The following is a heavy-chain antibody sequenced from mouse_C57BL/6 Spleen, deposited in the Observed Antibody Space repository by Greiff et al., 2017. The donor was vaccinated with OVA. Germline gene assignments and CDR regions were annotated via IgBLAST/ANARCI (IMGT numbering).Heavy chain of an antibody. CDR1: GYTFTSYD. J-gene: IGHJ1*03. V-gene: IGHV1-85*01. Sequence: QVQLQQSGPELVKPGASVKLSCKASGYTFTSYDINWVKQRPGQGLEWIGWIYPRDGSTKYNEKFKGKATLTVDTSSSTAYMELLSLTSEYSEVYCCASAEAYGYSPYWYFDDWGKGTPVTVSS. CDR2: IYPRDGST. D-gene: IGHD1-1*01. CDR3: ASAEAYGYSPYWYFDD.